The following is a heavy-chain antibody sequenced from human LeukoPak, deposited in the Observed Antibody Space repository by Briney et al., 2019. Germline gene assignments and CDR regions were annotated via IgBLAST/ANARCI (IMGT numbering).Heavy chain of an antibody. CDR1: GFTFSSSA. D-gene: IGHD3-16*01. CDR3: AKERRRVDTSMIRSYFFDS. CDR2: ITGDGVTT. J-gene: IGHJ4*02. V-gene: IGHV3-23*01. Sequence: GGSLRLSCAASGFTFSSSAMSWVRQTPSKGLEWLSSITGDGVTTYYADSVKGRFTISRDNPKNILFLQMNSLRAEDSASYFCAKERRRVDTSMIRSYFFDSWGQGTPVTVSS.